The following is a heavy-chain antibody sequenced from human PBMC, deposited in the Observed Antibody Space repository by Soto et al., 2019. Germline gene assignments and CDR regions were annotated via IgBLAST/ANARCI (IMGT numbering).Heavy chain of an antibody. D-gene: IGHD2-2*01. CDR2: ISGSGGSA. Sequence: EVQLLESGGGLVQPGGSLRLSCAASGFTFSSYAMSWVRQAPGKGLEWVSAISGSGGSAYYADSVKGRFTISRDNTKNTLYLQMNSLRAEDTAVYYCAKRRECSTNSCYRYYYDYMDVCGKGTTVTVSS. CDR3: AKRRECSTNSCYRYYYDYMDV. J-gene: IGHJ6*03. CDR1: GFTFSSYA. V-gene: IGHV3-23*01.